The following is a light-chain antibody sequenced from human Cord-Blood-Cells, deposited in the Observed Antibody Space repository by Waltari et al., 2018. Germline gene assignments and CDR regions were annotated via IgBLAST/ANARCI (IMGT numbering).Light chain of an antibody. CDR2: GAS. CDR1: QSVSSSY. CDR3: QQYGSSPYT. Sequence: EIVLTQSPGTLSLSQGERATLSCSASQSVSSSYLAWDHQKPGKAPRLLIYGASSRATGIPDRFSGSGSGTDFTLTISRLEPEDFAVYYCQQYGSSPYTFGQGTKLEIK. J-gene: IGKJ2*01. V-gene: IGKV3-20*01.